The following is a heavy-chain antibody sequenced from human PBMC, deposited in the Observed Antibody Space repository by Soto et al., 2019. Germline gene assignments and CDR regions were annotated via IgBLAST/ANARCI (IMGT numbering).Heavy chain of an antibody. CDR1: GYIFTGYY. V-gene: IGHV1-2*04. J-gene: IGHJ1*01. CDR3: ATSRISPGVAGATENCFRG. D-gene: IGHD2-15*01. CDR2: INPNSGDT. Sequence: AAVKVSCEASGYIFTGYYMHWVRQAPGQGLEWMGWINPNSGDTNYTQKCQGWVTMTRDTSISTAYMELSRLRSDDTAVYDCATSRISPGVAGATENCFRGWGRGTPVAVSS.